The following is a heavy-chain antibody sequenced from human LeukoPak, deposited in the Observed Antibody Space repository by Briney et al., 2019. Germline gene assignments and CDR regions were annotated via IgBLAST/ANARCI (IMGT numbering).Heavy chain of an antibody. CDR3: ASVPFRDGHLPNYFDY. CDR1: GGSFSDYY. CDR2: INHSGST. V-gene: IGHV4-34*01. Sequence: PSETLSLTCAVYGGSFSDYYWSWIRQPPGKGLEWIGEINHSGSTNYNPSLKSRDTISVDTSKKQFSLKLRSVTAADTAVYYCASVPFRDGHLPNYFDYWGQGTLVTVSS. D-gene: IGHD2-8*01. J-gene: IGHJ4*02.